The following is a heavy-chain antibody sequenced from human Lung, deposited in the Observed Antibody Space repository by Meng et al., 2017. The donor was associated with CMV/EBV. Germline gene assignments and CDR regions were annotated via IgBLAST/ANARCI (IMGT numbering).Heavy chain of an antibody. V-gene: IGHV4-4*02. D-gene: IGHD1-26*01. Sequence: HVQLQESGPGLVKPSETLSLTGCVSGGSFISNIRWTCVRHPPEKVQEWVGDIDDSGTTNYNPSLNRLISISVDKSKNHFPLKVNSVTAADTAVYYCARGKQDACELLAYWGQGALVTVSS. CDR2: IDDSGTT. J-gene: IGHJ4*02. CDR1: GGSFISNIR. CDR3: ARGKQDACELLAY.